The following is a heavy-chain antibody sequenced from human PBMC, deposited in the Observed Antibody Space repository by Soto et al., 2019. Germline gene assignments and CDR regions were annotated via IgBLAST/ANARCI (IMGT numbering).Heavy chain of an antibody. CDR3: ARAASLSYYYAVDV. CDR1: GYTFTNYG. Sequence: GASVKVSCKASGYTFTNYGISWVRQAPGQGLEWMGWISAYNGNTDYAQKFQGRVTMTTDTSTSTVYMELRSLRSDDTAVYFCARAASLSYYYAVDVWGQGTTVTVS. J-gene: IGHJ6*02. CDR2: ISAYNGNT. V-gene: IGHV1-18*01.